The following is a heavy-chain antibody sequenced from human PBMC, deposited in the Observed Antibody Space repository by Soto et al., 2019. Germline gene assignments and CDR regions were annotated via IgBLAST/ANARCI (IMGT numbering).Heavy chain of an antibody. CDR3: ASQGQWLERFYYYYGMDV. D-gene: IGHD6-19*01. CDR2: INPNSGGT. J-gene: IGHJ6*02. V-gene: IGHV1-2*02. Sequence: VASVKVSCKASGYTFTGYYMHWVRQAPGQGLEWMGWINPNSGGTNYAQKFQGRVTMTRDTSISTAYMELSRLRSDDTAVYYCASQGQWLERFYYYYGMDVWGQGTTVTVSS. CDR1: GYTFTGYY.